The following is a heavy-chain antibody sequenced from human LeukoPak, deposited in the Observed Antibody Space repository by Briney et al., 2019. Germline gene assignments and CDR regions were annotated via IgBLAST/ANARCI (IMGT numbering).Heavy chain of an antibody. Sequence: GGSLRLSCTASGFTFGDYAMSLFRQAPGKGLEWVGFIRSKAYGGTTEYAASVKGRFTISRDDSKSIAYLQMNSLKTEDTAVYYCGGDSSVWYYFDYWGQGTLVTVSS. V-gene: IGHV3-49*03. CDR1: GFTFGDYA. J-gene: IGHJ4*02. CDR2: IRSKAYGGTT. CDR3: GGDSSVWYYFDY. D-gene: IGHD6-19*01.